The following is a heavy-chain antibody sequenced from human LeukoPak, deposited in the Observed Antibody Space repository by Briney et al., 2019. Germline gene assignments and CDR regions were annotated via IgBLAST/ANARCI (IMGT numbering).Heavy chain of an antibody. V-gene: IGHV1-8*03. CDR3: ARGVFITTVFGTHYYYYYMDV. CDR2: MNPNSGNT. Sequence: ASVKVSCKASGYSFTSYYIHWVRQATGQGLEWMGWMNPNSGNTGYAQKFQGRVTITRNTSISTAYMELSSLRSEDTAVYYCARGVFITTVFGTHYYYYYMDVWGKGTTVTVSS. J-gene: IGHJ6*03. D-gene: IGHD3-3*01. CDR1: GYSFTSYY.